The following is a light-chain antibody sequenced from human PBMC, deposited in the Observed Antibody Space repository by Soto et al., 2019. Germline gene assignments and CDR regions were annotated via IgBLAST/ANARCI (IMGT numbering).Light chain of an antibody. CDR1: QSISSW. CDR2: KAS. CDR3: QQYNNWPRT. J-gene: IGKJ1*01. V-gene: IGKV1-5*03. Sequence: DLQMTQSPSTLSASVGARVTITCRASQSISSWLAWYQQKPGKAPNLLIYKASSLESGVPSRFSGSGSGTEFTLTISSLQPDDGEVYDCQQYNNWPRTFGQGTKVDIK.